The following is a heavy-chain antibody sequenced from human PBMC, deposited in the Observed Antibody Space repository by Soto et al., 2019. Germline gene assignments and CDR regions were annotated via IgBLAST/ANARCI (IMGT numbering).Heavy chain of an antibody. CDR2: ISASNGNT. D-gene: IGHD1-1*01. Sequence: ASVKVSCKACGDTFATYGFSWVRQAPGQGLEWMGWISASNGNTNYAQKLRGRVTMTTDTSTSTAYMELRSLRSDDTAVFYCARSTRSWSSSEFHYCRQGTLLTXS. V-gene: IGHV1-18*01. J-gene: IGHJ4*02. CDR3: ARSTRSWSSSEFHY. CDR1: GDTFATYG.